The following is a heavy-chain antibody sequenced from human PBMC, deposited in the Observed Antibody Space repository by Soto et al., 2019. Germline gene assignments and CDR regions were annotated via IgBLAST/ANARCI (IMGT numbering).Heavy chain of an antibody. V-gene: IGHV3-30*18. D-gene: IGHD3-3*01. Sequence: PGGSLRLSCAASGFTFSSYGMHWVRQAPGKGLEWVAVISYDGSNKYYADSVKGRFTISRDNSKNTLYLQMNSLRAEDTAVYYCAKGILEWLSRDWFDPWGQGTLVTVSS. CDR2: ISYDGSNK. CDR3: AKGILEWLSRDWFDP. CDR1: GFTFSSYG. J-gene: IGHJ5*02.